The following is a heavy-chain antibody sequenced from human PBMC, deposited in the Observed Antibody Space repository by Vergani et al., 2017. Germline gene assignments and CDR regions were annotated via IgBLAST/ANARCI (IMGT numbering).Heavy chain of an antibody. Sequence: QVQLQQWGAGLLKPSETLSLTCAVYGGSFSGYYWSWIRQPPGKGLEWIGEINHSGSTNYNPSLKSRVTISVDTSKNQFSLKLSSVTAADTAVYYCAREMEYVRTLFDPWGQGTLVTVSS. V-gene: IGHV4-34*01. D-gene: IGHD2-8*01. J-gene: IGHJ5*02. CDR1: GGSFSGYY. CDR3: AREMEYVRTLFDP. CDR2: INHSGST.